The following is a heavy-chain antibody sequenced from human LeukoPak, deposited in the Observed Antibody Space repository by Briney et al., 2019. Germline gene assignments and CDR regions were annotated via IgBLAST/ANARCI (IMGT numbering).Heavy chain of an antibody. D-gene: IGHD3-3*01. J-gene: IGHJ5*02. CDR1: GGSISSGGYY. V-gene: IGHV4-39*01. CDR3: ARHAITIFGVVIMGENWFDP. CDR2: IYYSGST. Sequence: SETLSLTCTVSGGSISSGGYYWSWIRQHPGKGLEWIGYIYYSGSTYYNPSLKSRVTISVDTSKNQFSLKLSSVTAADTAVYYCARHAITIFGVVIMGENWFDPWGQGTLVTVSS.